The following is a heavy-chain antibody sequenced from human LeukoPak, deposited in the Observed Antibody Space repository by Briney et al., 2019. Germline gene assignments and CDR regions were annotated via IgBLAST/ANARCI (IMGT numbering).Heavy chain of an antibody. Sequence: SETLSLTCTVSGGSISSYYWSWIRQPPGKGLEWIGYIYYSGSTSYNPSLKSRFVMSVDTSKNQFFLKLNSVTAADTAIYYCARYSTGYDLDYWGQGTLVTVSS. D-gene: IGHD2-8*02. CDR2: IYYSGST. CDR1: GGSISSYY. J-gene: IGHJ4*02. V-gene: IGHV4-59*01. CDR3: ARYSTGYDLDY.